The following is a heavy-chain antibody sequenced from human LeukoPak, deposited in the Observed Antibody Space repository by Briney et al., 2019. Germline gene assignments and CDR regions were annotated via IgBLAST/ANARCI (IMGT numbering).Heavy chain of an antibody. CDR3: ARDLDWILFDY. J-gene: IGHJ4*02. V-gene: IGHV3-74*01. CDR1: GFTFSIYW. D-gene: IGHD3-9*01. CDR2: IRPEGTTI. Sequence: GGSLRLSCAASGFTFSIYWMHWVRQAPGKGLVWVSRIRPEGTTIDYADSVKGRFTISRDNAKNTLFLQMNSLCDEDTAVYYCARDLDWILFDYWGQGTLVTVSS.